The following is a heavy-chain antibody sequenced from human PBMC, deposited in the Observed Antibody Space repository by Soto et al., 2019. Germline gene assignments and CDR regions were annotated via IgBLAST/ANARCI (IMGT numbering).Heavy chain of an antibody. D-gene: IGHD2-15*01. V-gene: IGHV3-30-3*01. CDR3: ARVPQWSVGGKRRGEHYYLDY. Sequence: QVQLVESGGGVVQPGRSLRLSCAASGFTFSSYAMHWVRQAPGKGLEWVAVISYDGSNKYYADSVKGRFTISRDNSTSTLYLQVNSLRAEDKAVYYCARVPQWSVGGKRRGEHYYLDYWGQETLVTVSS. CDR2: ISYDGSNK. CDR1: GFTFSSYA. J-gene: IGHJ4*02.